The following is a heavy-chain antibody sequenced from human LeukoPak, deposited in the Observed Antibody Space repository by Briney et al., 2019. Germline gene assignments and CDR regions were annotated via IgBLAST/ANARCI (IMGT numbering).Heavy chain of an antibody. CDR2: TYYRSKWYN. D-gene: IGHD2-2*01. CDR1: GDSVSSNSAA. CDR3: ARDYCSSTSCYYYYGMDV. Sequence: SQTLSLTCAISGDSVSSNSAAWNWIRQSPSRGLEWLGRTYYRSKWYNDYAVSVKSRITINPDTSKDQFSLQLNSVTPEDTAVYYCARDYCSSTSCYYYYGMDVWGQGTTVTVSS. J-gene: IGHJ6*02. V-gene: IGHV6-1*01.